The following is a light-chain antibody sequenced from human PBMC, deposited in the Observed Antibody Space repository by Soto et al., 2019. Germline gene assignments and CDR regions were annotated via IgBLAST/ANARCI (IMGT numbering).Light chain of an antibody. CDR2: GAS. J-gene: IGKJ1*01. V-gene: IGKV3-15*01. CDR3: QQYSNWPS. CDR1: QSVSSN. Sequence: EIVMTQSPATLSVSPGERATPSFRASQSVSSNLAWYQQKPGQAPRLLIYGASTRATGIPARFSGSGSGTEFTLTISSLQSEDFAVYYCQQYSNWPSFGQGTKVDIK.